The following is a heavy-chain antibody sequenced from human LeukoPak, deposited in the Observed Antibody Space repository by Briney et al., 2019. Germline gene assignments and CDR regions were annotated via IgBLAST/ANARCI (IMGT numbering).Heavy chain of an antibody. CDR3: ARTVTTIDWFDP. CDR2: INPNSGGT. J-gene: IGHJ5*02. CDR1: GYTFTGYY. Sequence: ASVKVSCKASGYTFTGYYMHWVRQAPGQGLGWMGWINPNSGGTNYAQKFQGRVTMTRDTSISTAYMELSRLRSDDTAVYYCARTVTTIDWFDPWGQGTLVTVSS. D-gene: IGHD4-11*01. V-gene: IGHV1-2*02.